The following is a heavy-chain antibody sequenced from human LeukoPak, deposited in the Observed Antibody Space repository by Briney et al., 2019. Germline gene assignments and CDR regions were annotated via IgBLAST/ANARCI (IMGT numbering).Heavy chain of an antibody. V-gene: IGHV3-53*01. CDR1: GFTVSSNY. CDR2: IYSGGST. D-gene: IGHD2-15*01. J-gene: IGHJ4*02. CDR3: ARGIVGYCSGGSCSLGY. Sequence: GGSLRLSCAASGFTVSSNYMSWVRQAPGKGLEWVSVIYSGGSTYYADSVKGRFAISRDNSKNTLYPQMNSLRAEDTAVYYCARGIVGYCSGGSCSLGYWGQGTLVTVSS.